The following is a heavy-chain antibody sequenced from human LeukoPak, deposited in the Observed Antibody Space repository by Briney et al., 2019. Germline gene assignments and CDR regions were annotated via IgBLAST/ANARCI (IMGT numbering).Heavy chain of an antibody. J-gene: IGHJ6*02. D-gene: IGHD6-19*01. CDR2: INPSGGST. Sequence: ASVKVSCKASGYTFTSYYMHWVRQAPGQGLEWMGIINPSGGSTSYAQKFQGRVTMTRDTSTSTVYMELSGLRSEDTAVYYCARDSVAVASDYYYGMDVWGQGTTVTVSS. V-gene: IGHV1-46*01. CDR1: GYTFTSYY. CDR3: ARDSVAVASDYYYGMDV.